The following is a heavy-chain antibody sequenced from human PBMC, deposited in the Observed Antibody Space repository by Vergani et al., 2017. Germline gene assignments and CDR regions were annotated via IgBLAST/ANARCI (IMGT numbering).Heavy chain of an antibody. CDR3: ARVEIAVGLDY. D-gene: IGHD6-19*01. J-gene: IGHJ4*02. CDR2: IYYSGST. CDR1: GGSISSSSYY. V-gene: IGHV4-39*07. Sequence: QLQLQESGPGLVKPSETLSLTCTVSGGSISSSSYYWGWIRQPPGKGLEWIGSIYYSGSTYYNPSLKSRVTISVDTSKNQFSLKLSSVTAADTAVYYCARVEIAVGLDYWGQGTLVTVSS.